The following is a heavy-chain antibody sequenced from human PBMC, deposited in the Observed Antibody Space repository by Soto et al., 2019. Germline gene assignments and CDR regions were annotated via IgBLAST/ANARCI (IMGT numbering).Heavy chain of an antibody. D-gene: IGHD3-22*01. Sequence: GESLKISCKESGYSFAGYWITWVRQKPGKGLEWMGRIDPSDSQTYYSPSFRGHVTISVTKSITTVFLQWSSLRASDTAMYYCARQIYDSDTGPNFQYYFDSWGQGTPVTVSS. CDR1: GYSFAGYW. V-gene: IGHV5-10-1*01. CDR3: ARQIYDSDTGPNFQYYFDS. J-gene: IGHJ4*02. CDR2: IDPSDSQT.